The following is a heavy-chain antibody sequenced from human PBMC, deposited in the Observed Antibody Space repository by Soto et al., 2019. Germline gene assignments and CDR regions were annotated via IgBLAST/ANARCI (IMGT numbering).Heavy chain of an antibody. V-gene: IGHV4-61*02. J-gene: IGHJ4*02. CDR3: ARGGQDFWSGPFDY. CDR1: GGSISSGDYY. Sequence: SETLSLTCTVSGGSISSGDYYCNWIRQPAGKGLEWIGRIDTSGNTNYNPSLKSRVTMSVDTSKNQFSLKVTSVTAADTAVYYCARGGQDFWSGPFDYWGQGALVTVSS. CDR2: IDTSGNT. D-gene: IGHD3-3*01.